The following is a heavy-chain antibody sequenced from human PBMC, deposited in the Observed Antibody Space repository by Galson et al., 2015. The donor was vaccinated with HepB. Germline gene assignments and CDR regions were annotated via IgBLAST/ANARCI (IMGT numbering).Heavy chain of an antibody. V-gene: IGHV1-69*01. J-gene: IGHJ4*02. Sequence: KVSCKASGGTFSSYAISWVRQAPAQGLEWMGGFIPMFGTPKYAQTFQGRVTITADESTNTAYMELSGLRSEDTAVYYCARDSAGWGSYFFYYFEYWGQGTLVTVSS. CDR2: FIPMFGTP. CDR1: GGTFSSYA. D-gene: IGHD3-16*01. CDR3: ARDSAGWGSYFFYYFEY.